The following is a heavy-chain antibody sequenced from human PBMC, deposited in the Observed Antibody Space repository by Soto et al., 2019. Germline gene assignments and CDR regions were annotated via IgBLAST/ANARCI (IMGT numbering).Heavy chain of an antibody. CDR2: VYSTGSP. CDR3: GGQLRDLALDMDV. D-gene: IGHD5-12*01. V-gene: IGHV4-59*01. J-gene: IGHJ6*02. Sequence: ETLSLTCTVSGASISSYYWSWIRQPPGRGLEWLGNVYSTGSPDYNPSLKSRFTISVDTSKNQFSLKVTSVTAAHTAVYYCGGQLRDLALDMDVWGQGTTVTVAS. CDR1: GASISSYY.